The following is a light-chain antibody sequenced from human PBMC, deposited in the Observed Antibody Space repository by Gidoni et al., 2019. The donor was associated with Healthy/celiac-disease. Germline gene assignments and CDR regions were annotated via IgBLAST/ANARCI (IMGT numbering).Light chain of an antibody. Sequence: EIVMTQSSATLSVSPGERATLSCRASQSVSSNLAWYQQKPGQAPRLLIYGASTRATGIPARFSGSGSGTEFTLTISSLQSEDFAVYYCQQYNNLWTFGQGTKVEIK. V-gene: IGKV3-15*01. J-gene: IGKJ1*01. CDR2: GAS. CDR3: QQYNNLWT. CDR1: QSVSSN.